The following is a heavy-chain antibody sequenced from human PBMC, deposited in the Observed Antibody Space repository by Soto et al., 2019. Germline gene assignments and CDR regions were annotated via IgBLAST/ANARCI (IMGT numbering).Heavy chain of an antibody. J-gene: IGHJ6*02. D-gene: IGHD3-22*01. Sequence: EVQLLESGGDFVQPGGSLRLSCAASGFTFSAYPMTWVRQAPGKGLEWVSGISGSGVSTYYADSVKGRFTISRDNSKNTLYLQMNSLRAEDTALYYCAKVYPTHGSNGYYFDYYYGMDVWGQGTTVIVSS. CDR3: AKVYPTHGSNGYYFDYYYGMDV. CDR2: ISGSGVST. V-gene: IGHV3-23*01. CDR1: GFTFSAYP.